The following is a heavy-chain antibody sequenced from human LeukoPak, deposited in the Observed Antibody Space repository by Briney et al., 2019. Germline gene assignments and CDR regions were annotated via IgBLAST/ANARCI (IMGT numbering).Heavy chain of an antibody. CDR1: GFTFSSYA. V-gene: IGHV1-69*04. CDR3: ARDREWFGELLNWFDP. J-gene: IGHJ5*02. Sequence: GGSLRLSCAASGFTFSSYAISWVRQAPGQGLEWMGRIIPILGIANYAQKFQGRVTITADKSTSTAYMELSSLRSEDTAVYYCARDREWFGELLNWFDPWGQGTLVTVSS. D-gene: IGHD3-10*01. CDR2: IIPILGIA.